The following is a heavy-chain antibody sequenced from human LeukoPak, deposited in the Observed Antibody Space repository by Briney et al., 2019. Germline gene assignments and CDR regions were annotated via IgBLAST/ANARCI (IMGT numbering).Heavy chain of an antibody. J-gene: IGHJ6*03. CDR2: ISAYNGNT. V-gene: IGHV1-18*01. Sequence: GASVKVSCKASGYTFTSYGISWVRQAPGQGLEWMGWISAYNGNTNYAQKLQGRVTMTTDTSTSTAYMELRSLRSDDTAVYYCARRGIAARLHYYYYMDVWGKGTTVTVSS. CDR3: ARRGIAARLHYYYYMDV. CDR1: GYTFTSYG. D-gene: IGHD6-6*01.